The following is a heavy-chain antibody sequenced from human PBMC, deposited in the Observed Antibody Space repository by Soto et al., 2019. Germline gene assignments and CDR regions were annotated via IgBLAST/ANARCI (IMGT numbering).Heavy chain of an antibody. CDR1: GGTFNSYG. Sequence: QAHLAQSGAEVKKPGSSVTVSCKASGGTFNSYGISWVRQAPGQGLDWMGVLIPLYGTVNYAQKFQGRVSITADKSTSTAYMDLNRLRSDDKAVYYCARVRVIRGVIPSHFGLWGQGTQVTVSS. V-gene: IGHV1-69*06. J-gene: IGHJ4*02. D-gene: IGHD3-10*01. CDR3: ARVRVIRGVIPSHFGL. CDR2: LIPLYGTV.